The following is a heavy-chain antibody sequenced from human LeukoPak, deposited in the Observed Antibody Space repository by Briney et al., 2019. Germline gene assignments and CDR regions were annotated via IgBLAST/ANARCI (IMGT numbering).Heavy chain of an antibody. CDR1: GYTFTSYA. CDR2: MSPNSGNT. CDR3: ARGVDAGLDY. D-gene: IGHD3-9*01. V-gene: IGHV1-8*03. J-gene: IGHJ4*02. Sequence: ASVKVSCKASGYTFTSYAMNWVRQAPGQGLEWMGWMSPNSGNTGYAQKFQGRVTITRDTSINTAYMELSSLRSEDTAVYYCARGVDAGLDYWGQGILVTVSS.